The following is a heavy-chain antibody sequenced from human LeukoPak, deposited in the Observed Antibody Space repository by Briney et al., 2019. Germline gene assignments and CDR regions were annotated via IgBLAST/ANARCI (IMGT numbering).Heavy chain of an antibody. CDR1: GGTFSSYA. CDR2: IIPIFGTA. Sequence: GASVKVSCKASGGTFSSYAISWVRQAPGQGLEWMGGIIPIFGTANYAQKFQDRVTITADESTSTAYMELSSLRSEDTAVYYCAISSSSTGPAFDIWGQGTMVTVSS. D-gene: IGHD6-6*01. V-gene: IGHV1-69*13. CDR3: AISSSSTGPAFDI. J-gene: IGHJ3*02.